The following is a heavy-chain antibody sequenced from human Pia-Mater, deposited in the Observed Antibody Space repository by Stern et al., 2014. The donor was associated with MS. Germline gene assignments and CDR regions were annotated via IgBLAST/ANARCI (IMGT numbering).Heavy chain of an antibody. CDR2: ISSDGSST. Sequence: QLVQSGGGLVQPGGSLRLSCAASGFTFSSYCMHWVRQAPGKGLEWVSRISSDGSSTSYADAVKGRFTMSRDSAKKTLYLQMNSLRAEDTAVYSCARDPSYCGGDCYANWFAPGGRGTL. CDR1: GFTFSSYC. V-gene: IGHV3-74*01. D-gene: IGHD2-21*02. CDR3: ARDPSYCGGDCYANWFAP. J-gene: IGHJ5*02.